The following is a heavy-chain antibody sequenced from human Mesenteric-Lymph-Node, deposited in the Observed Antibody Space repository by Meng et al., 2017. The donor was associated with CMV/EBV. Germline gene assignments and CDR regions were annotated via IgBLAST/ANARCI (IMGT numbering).Heavy chain of an antibody. Sequence: LSLTCAASGFTFDDYAMHWVRQAPGKGLEWVSGISWNSGSLGYADSVKGRFTISRDNAKNSLSLQMNSLRAEDTALYYCAKASSLCSSSSAGFCDYWGQGTLVTVSS. CDR1: GFTFDDYA. CDR2: ISWNSGSL. J-gene: IGHJ4*02. D-gene: IGHD6-6*01. CDR3: AKASSLCSSSSAGFCDY. V-gene: IGHV3-9*01.